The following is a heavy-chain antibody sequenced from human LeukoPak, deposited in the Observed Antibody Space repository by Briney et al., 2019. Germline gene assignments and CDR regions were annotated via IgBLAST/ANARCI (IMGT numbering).Heavy chain of an antibody. CDR1: GFTFSSYW. D-gene: IGHD3-16*02. J-gene: IGHJ3*02. V-gene: IGHV3-21*01. CDR2: ISGSSSYI. Sequence: GGSLRLSCAASGFTFSSYWMTWVRQAPGKGLEWVSSISGSSSYIYYADSVKGRFTISRHNAKNSLYLQMNSLRAEDTAVYYCARVPAGVIGMKDAFDIWGHGTMVTVSS. CDR3: ARVPAGVIGMKDAFDI.